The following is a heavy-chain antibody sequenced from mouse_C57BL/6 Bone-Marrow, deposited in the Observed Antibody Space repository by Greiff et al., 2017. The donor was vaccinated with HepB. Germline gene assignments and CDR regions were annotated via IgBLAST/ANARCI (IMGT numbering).Heavy chain of an antibody. D-gene: IGHD2-4*01. CDR1: GFTFSDYG. CDR3: ARREYDYDDYFDY. CDR2: ISSGSSTI. J-gene: IGHJ2*01. V-gene: IGHV5-17*01. Sequence: EVQGVESGGGLVKPGGSLKLSCAASGFTFSDYGMHWVRQAPEKGLEWVAYISSGSSTIYYADTVKGRFTISRDNAKNTLFLQRTSLRSEDTAMYYCARREYDYDDYFDYWGQGTTLTVSS.